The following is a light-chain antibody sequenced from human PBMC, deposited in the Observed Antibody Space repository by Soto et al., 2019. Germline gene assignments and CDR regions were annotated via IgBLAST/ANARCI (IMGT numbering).Light chain of an antibody. Sequence: EIVFTQSPATLSLSPWERATLSCRASQRVSSYLAWYQQKPGQAPRLLIYDASNLATGIPARFSGSGSGTDFTLTISSLEPEDFAVYYCQQSSNWPPYTFGQGTKLEIK. J-gene: IGKJ2*01. V-gene: IGKV3-11*01. CDR2: DAS. CDR1: QRVSSY. CDR3: QQSSNWPPYT.